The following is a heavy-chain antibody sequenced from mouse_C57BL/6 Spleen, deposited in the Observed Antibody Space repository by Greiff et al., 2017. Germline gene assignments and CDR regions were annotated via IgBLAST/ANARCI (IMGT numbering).Heavy chain of an antibody. CDR3: SCAIDRRYSSAMDD. Sequence: VQLQQSGAELVRPGASVKLSCTASGYTFTSYGISWVQQRTGQGLEWIGEIYPRSGNTYYNEKYKGKATLTADKSSSTAYLELSSLQSEDSAVYFCSCAIDRRYSSAMDDWGQGTSVTVSS. D-gene: IGHD1-1*01. V-gene: IGHV1-81*01. CDR1: GYTFTSYG. CDR2: IYPRSGNT. J-gene: IGHJ4*01.